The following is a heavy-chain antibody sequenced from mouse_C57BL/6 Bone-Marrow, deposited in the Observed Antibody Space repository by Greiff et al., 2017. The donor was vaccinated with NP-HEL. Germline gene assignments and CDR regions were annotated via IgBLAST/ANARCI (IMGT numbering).Heavy chain of an antibody. CDR3: ARGDLIYDGYPDY. CDR1: GYTFTTYP. CDR2: FHPYNDDT. V-gene: IGHV1-47*01. J-gene: IGHJ4*01. D-gene: IGHD2-3*01. Sequence: VKLQQSGAELVKPGASVKMSCKASGYTFTTYPIEWMKQNHGKSLEWIGNFHPYNDDTKYNEKFKGKATLTVEKSSSTVYLELSRLTSDDSAVYYCARGDLIYDGYPDYWGQGTSVTVSS.